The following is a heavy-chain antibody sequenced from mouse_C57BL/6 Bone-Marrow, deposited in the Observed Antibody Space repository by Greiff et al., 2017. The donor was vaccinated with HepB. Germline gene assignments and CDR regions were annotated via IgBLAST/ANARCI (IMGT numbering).Heavy chain of an antibody. Sequence: EVQLVESGGGLVQPGGSLSLSCAASGFTFTDYYMSWVRQPPGKALEWLGFIRNKANGYTTEYSASVKGRFTISRDNSQSILYLQMNALRAEDSATYYCASPLYDGFTGGFAYWGQGTLVTVSA. CDR2: IRNKANGYTT. CDR1: GFTFTDYY. CDR3: ASPLYDGFTGGFAY. V-gene: IGHV7-3*01. D-gene: IGHD2-3*01. J-gene: IGHJ3*01.